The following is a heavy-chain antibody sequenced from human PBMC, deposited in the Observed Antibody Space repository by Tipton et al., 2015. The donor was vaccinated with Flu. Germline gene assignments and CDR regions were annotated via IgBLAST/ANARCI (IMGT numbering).Heavy chain of an antibody. CDR1: GGSISSSSYY. CDR3: ARDLGSSGSFDY. CDR2: IYYSGST. J-gene: IGHJ4*02. D-gene: IGHD6-13*01. Sequence: LRLSCTVSGGSISSSSYYWGWIRQPPGKGLEWIGSIYYSGSTYYNPSLKSRVTISVDTSKNQFSLKLSSVTAADTAVYYCARDLGSSGSFDYWGQGTLVTVSS. V-gene: IGHV4-39*07.